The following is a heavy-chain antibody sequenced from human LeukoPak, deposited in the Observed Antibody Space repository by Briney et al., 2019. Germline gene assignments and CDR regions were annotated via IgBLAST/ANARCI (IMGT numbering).Heavy chain of an antibody. J-gene: IGHJ4*02. CDR3: ARVSAELSY. Sequence: GGSLRLSCAASGFTFSNYAMSWVRQAPGKGLQWVSAISGGGGTTYYADSVKGRFTISRDNSKNTLYLQMNSLRAEDTAVYYCARVSAELSYWGQGTLVTVSS. CDR2: ISGGGGTT. V-gene: IGHV3-23*01. D-gene: IGHD1-7*01. CDR1: GFTFSNYA.